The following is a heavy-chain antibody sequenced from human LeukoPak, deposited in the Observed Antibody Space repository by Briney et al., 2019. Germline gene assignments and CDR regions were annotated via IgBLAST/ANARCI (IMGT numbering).Heavy chain of an antibody. Sequence: SETLSLTCSVSGGSVSSRSYYWGWIRQSPGKGLEWIGTIYYSGTTFYNPSLQSRVSISVDTSRDQFSLRLNSVTAADTAVYYCARRNDYDFWSGNQYYFDYWGLGTLVIVSS. CDR1: GGSVSSRSYY. V-gene: IGHV4-39*01. J-gene: IGHJ4*02. CDR2: IYYSGTT. D-gene: IGHD3-3*01. CDR3: ARRNDYDFWSGNQYYFDY.